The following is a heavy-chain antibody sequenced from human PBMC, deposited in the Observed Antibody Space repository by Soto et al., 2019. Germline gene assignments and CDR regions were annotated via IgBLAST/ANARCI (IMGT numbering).Heavy chain of an antibody. V-gene: IGHV3-30*03. CDR3: ARDSNRENYLEH. CDR2: TSFNGNNK. Sequence: QVQLVESVGGEVQPGRSLRLSCAASGLSFSNYGMHWVRQAPGKGLEWEAVTSFNGNNKWYTDSVKGRFTISRDNSKNTLYLQMDSLRDEDTAVYYCARDSNRENYLEHWGPGTLVTVSS. CDR1: GLSFSNYG. J-gene: IGHJ4*02.